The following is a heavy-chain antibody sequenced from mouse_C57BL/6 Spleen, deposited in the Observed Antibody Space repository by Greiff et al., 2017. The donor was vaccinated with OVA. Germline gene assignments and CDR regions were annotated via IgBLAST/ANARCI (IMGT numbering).Heavy chain of an antibody. CDR3: ARGGSYCGSAMDY. Sequence: VQLQQSVAELVRPGASVKLSCTASGYTFTNSNMHWVKQSPVQGLEWIGMINPANGNTNYTPKFKGKATLTADQSSSTAYLQLSSLTSEDSAVDYCARGGSYCGSAMDYWGQGTSVTVSS. CDR2: INPANGNT. J-gene: IGHJ4*01. CDR1: GYTFTNSN. V-gene: IGHV14-3*01. D-gene: IGHD1-1*02.